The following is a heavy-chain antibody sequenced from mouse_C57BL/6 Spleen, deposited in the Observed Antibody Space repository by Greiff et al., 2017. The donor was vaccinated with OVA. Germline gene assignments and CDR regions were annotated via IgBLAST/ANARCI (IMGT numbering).Heavy chain of an antibody. CDR2: IDPSDSYT. V-gene: IGHV1-69*01. CDR3: ARRSQSRSGQAWLAY. D-gene: IGHD3-2*02. J-gene: IGHJ3*01. Sequence: QVQLQQPGAELVMPGASVKLSCKASGYTFTSYWMHWVQQRPGQGLEWIGEIDPSDSYTNYNQKFKGKSTLTVDKSSSTAYMQLSSLTSEVSAVYYDARRSQSRSGQAWLAYWGQGTLVTVSA. CDR1: GYTFTSYW.